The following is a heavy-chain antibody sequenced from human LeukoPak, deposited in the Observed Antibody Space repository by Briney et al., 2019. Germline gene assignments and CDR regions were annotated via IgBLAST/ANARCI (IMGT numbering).Heavy chain of an antibody. Sequence: GASVKVSCKASGYTFTSYYMHWVRQAPGQGLEWMGIINPSGGSTSYAQKFQGRATMTRDTSTSTVYMELSSLRSEDTAVYYCARDPAGQYSYGWGRYYYYYMDVWGKGTTVTVSS. CDR1: GYTFTSYY. CDR2: INPSGGST. CDR3: ARDPAGQYSYGWGRYYYYYMDV. J-gene: IGHJ6*03. V-gene: IGHV1-46*01. D-gene: IGHD5-18*01.